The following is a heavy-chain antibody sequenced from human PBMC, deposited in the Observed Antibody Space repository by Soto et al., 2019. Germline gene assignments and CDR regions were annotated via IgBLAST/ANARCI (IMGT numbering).Heavy chain of an antibody. J-gene: IGHJ4*02. CDR3: SSGGSGWYHNYHFEY. CDR1: GGSFSGYY. V-gene: IGHV4-34*01. D-gene: IGHD6-19*01. Sequence: QVHLQQWGAGLLKPSETLSLTCVVYGGSFSGYYWSWIRQPPGKGLEWIGQINHSGSTDYIPSLECRVTISADASRNPVFLELISMAASGSAVYYCSSGGSGWYHNYHFEYWGQGTLFTVSS. CDR2: INHSGST.